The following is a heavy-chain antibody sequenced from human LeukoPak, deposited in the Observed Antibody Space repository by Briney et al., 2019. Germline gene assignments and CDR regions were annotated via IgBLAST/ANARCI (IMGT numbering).Heavy chain of an antibody. CDR1: GFTFSSYG. J-gene: IGHJ4*02. V-gene: IGHV3-23*01. CDR2: ISGSGGST. Sequence: GGSLRLSCAASGFTFSSYGMSWVRQAPGKGPEWVSGISGSGGSTYYADSVKGRFTISRDNAKNRLYLQMNSLGAEDTAVYYCASTIGSAGTQYWGQGTLVTVSS. CDR3: ASTIGSAGTQY. D-gene: IGHD6-13*01.